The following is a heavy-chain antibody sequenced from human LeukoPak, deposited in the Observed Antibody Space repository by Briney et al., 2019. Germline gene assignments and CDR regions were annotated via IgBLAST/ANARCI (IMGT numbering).Heavy chain of an antibody. J-gene: IGHJ4*02. CDR2: ISSSSSYI. CDR1: GFTFSSYS. D-gene: IGHD3-16*01. Sequence: GGSLRLSCAASGFTFSSYSMNWVRQATGKGLEWVSSISSSSSYIYYADSVKGRFTISRDNAKNSLYLQMNSLRAEDTAVYYCARDGGFRDFDYWGQGTLVTVSS. V-gene: IGHV3-21*01. CDR3: ARDGGFRDFDY.